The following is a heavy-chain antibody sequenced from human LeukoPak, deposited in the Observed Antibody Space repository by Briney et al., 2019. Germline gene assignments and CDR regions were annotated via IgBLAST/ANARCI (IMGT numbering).Heavy chain of an antibody. V-gene: IGHV3-74*01. D-gene: IGHD3-10*01. J-gene: IGHJ4*02. CDR1: GFTLRSYW. CDR3: VRDDGYYYGSGSYYRH. CDR2: ISGDESRT. Sequence: GGSLRLSCAASGFTLRSYWMHWVRQAPGKGLVWVSHISGDESRTTYADSVQGRFTISRDNAKNTLYPQMNSLRVEDTAVYYCVRDDGYYYGSGSYYRHWGQGTLVTVSS.